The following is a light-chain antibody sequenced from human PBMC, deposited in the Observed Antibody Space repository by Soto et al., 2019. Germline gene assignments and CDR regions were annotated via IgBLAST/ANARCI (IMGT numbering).Light chain of an antibody. Sequence: EIVLTQSPGTLSLSPGERATLSCRASQSITNNYLAWYQQKPGRAHRLLIYGASRRATGIPDRFSGSGSGTDFPLTISRLEPEDFAMYYCQQYGYLVTFGGGTKVEIK. CDR2: GAS. V-gene: IGKV3-20*01. CDR1: QSITNNY. CDR3: QQYGYLVT. J-gene: IGKJ4*01.